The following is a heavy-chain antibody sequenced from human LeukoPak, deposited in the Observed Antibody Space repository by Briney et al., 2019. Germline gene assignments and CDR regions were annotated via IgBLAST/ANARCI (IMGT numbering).Heavy chain of an antibody. CDR2: IYSGGST. D-gene: IGHD3-22*01. V-gene: IGHV3-53*01. J-gene: IGHJ4*02. CDR1: GFTVSSNY. CDR3: AKGIVTYYYDSSGYYYGLDY. Sequence: GGSLRLSCAASGFTVSSNYMGWVRQAPGKGLEWVSVIYSGGSTYYADSVKGRFTISRDNSKNTLYLQMNSLRAEDTAVYYCAKGIVTYYYDSSGYYYGLDYWGQGTLVTVSS.